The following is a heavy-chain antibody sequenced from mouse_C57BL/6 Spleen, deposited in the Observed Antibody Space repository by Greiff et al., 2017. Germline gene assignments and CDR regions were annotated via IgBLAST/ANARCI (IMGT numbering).Heavy chain of an antibody. D-gene: IGHD3-2*02. Sequence: VQLQQSGPELVKPGASVKISCKASGYTFTDYYMNWVKQSHGKSLEWIGDINPNNGGTSYNQKFKGKATLTVDKSSSTAYMELRSLTSEDSAVYYCAPSGYPYYYAMDDWGQGTSVTVSS. J-gene: IGHJ4*01. CDR1: GYTFTDYY. V-gene: IGHV1-26*01. CDR3: APSGYPYYYAMDD. CDR2: INPNNGGT.